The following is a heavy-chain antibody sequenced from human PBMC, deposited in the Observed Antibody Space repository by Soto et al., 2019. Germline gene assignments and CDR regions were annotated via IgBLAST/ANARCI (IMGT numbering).Heavy chain of an antibody. Sequence: QVQLVESGGGVVQPGRSLRLSCAASGFTFSSYGMHWVRQAPGKGLEWVAVIWYDGSNKYYADSVKGRFTISRDNSKNXVYLQMNSRRAEDTAVYYCASEYCSGGSCYYYGMDVWGQGTTVTVSS. V-gene: IGHV3-33*01. CDR1: GFTFSSYG. J-gene: IGHJ6*02. D-gene: IGHD2-15*01. CDR3: ASEYCSGGSCYYYGMDV. CDR2: IWYDGSNK.